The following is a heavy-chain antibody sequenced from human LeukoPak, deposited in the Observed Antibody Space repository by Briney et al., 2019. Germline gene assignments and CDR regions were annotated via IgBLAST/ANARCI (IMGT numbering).Heavy chain of an antibody. Sequence: SETLSLTCTVSGGSISSYYWSWIRQPPGKGLEWIGYISYSGNTNYNPSLKSRVTISLDTSKNHFSLKLSSVTAADTAVYYCARGAPQMVRGKGIWFDPWGQGTLVTVSS. J-gene: IGHJ5*02. CDR2: ISYSGNT. CDR1: GGSISSYY. D-gene: IGHD3-10*01. V-gene: IGHV4-59*01. CDR3: ARGAPQMVRGKGIWFDP.